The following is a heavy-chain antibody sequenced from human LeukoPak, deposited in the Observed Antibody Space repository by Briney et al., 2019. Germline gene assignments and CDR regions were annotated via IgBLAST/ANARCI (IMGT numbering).Heavy chain of an antibody. J-gene: IGHJ5*02. CDR3: AKDHSSGYLNWFDP. Sequence: GGSLRLSCAASGFTFSSYAMSWVRQAPGKGLEWVSAISGSGGSTYHADSVKGRFTISRDNSKNTLYLQMNSLRAEDTAVYYCAKDHSSGYLNWFDPWGQGTLVTVSS. D-gene: IGHD6-19*01. V-gene: IGHV3-23*01. CDR2: ISGSGGST. CDR1: GFTFSSYA.